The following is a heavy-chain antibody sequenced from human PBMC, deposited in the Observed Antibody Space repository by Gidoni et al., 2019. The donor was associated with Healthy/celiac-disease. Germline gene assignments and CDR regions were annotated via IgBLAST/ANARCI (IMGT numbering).Heavy chain of an antibody. D-gene: IGHD3-22*01. CDR3: AKDRNYYDSSYDY. CDR2: IRYDGSNK. J-gene: IGHJ4*02. V-gene: IGHV3-30*02. CDR1: GFTFSSYG. Sequence: QVQLVESGGGVVQPGGSLRLSCAASGFTFSSYGMHWVRQAPGKGLEWVAFIRYDGSNKYYADSVKGRFTISRDNSKNTLYLQMNSRRAEDTAVYYCAKDRNYYDSSYDYWGQGTLVTVSS.